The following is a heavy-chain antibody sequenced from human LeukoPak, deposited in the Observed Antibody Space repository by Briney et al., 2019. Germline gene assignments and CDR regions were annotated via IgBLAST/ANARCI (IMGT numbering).Heavy chain of an antibody. CDR2: INHSGST. Sequence: SETLSLTCSVSGGSISGTSYCWGRIRQPPGKGPEWIGEINHSGSTNYNPSLKSRVTISVDTSKNQFSLKLSSVTAADTAVYYCRICRYTDRKFDYWGQGTLVTVSS. CDR3: RICRYTDRKFDY. D-gene: IGHD1-14*01. J-gene: IGHJ4*02. CDR1: GGSISGTSYC. V-gene: IGHV4-34*01.